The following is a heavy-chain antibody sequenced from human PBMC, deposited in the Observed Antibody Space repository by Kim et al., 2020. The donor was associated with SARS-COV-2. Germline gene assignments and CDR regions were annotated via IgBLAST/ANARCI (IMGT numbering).Heavy chain of an antibody. CDR3: ARDLRAYDFWSGYYWFDP. J-gene: IGHJ5*02. Sequence: GGSLRLSCAASGFTFSSYWMSWVRQAPGKGLEWVANIKQDGSEKYYVDSVKGRFTISRDNAKNSLYLQMNSLRAEDTAVYYCARDLRAYDFWSGYYWFDPWGQGTLVTVSS. D-gene: IGHD3-3*01. V-gene: IGHV3-7*01. CDR2: IKQDGSEK. CDR1: GFTFSSYW.